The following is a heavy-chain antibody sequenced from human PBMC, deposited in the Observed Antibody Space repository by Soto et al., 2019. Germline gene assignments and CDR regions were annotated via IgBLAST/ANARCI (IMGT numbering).Heavy chain of an antibody. D-gene: IGHD4-17*01. CDR1: GYSFTSYW. CDR3: ARTPRMTTGAFDI. Sequence: GESLKISCXGSGYSFTSYWISWVGQMPGKGLEWMGRIDPSDSYTNYSPSFQGHVTISADKSISTAYLQWSSLKASDTAMYYCARTPRMTTGAFDIWGQGAMVTVSS. J-gene: IGHJ3*02. V-gene: IGHV5-10-1*01. CDR2: IDPSDSYT.